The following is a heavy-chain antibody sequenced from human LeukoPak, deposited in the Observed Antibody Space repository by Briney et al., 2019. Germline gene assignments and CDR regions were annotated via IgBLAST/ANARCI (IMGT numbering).Heavy chain of an antibody. CDR3: ARHRGRYYDSGSYYYFDY. CDR1: GGSISSSGYY. CDR2: VYYTGST. Sequence: PETLSLTCTVSGGSISSSGYYWGWIRQPPGKGLEWVGSVYYTGSTFYNPSLKSRVTTSVDTSKNHFSLNLSSVTAADTAVYYCARHRGRYYDSGSYYYFDYWGQGTLVTVSS. V-gene: IGHV4-39*02. J-gene: IGHJ4*02. D-gene: IGHD3-10*01.